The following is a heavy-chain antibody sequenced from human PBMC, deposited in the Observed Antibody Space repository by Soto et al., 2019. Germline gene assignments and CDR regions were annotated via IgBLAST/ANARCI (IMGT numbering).Heavy chain of an antibody. V-gene: IGHV3-30-3*01. CDR3: ARVREQLAAPFDY. D-gene: IGHD6-6*01. Sequence: QVQLVESGGGVVQPGRSLRLSCAASGFTFSSYAMHWVRQAPGKGLERVAVISYDGSNKYYADSVKGRFTISRDNSKNTLYLQMNSLRAEDTAVYYCARVREQLAAPFDYWGQGTLVTVSS. CDR2: ISYDGSNK. J-gene: IGHJ4*02. CDR1: GFTFSSYA.